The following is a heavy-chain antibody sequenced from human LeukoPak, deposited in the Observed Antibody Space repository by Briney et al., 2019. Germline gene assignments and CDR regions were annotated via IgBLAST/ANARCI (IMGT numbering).Heavy chain of an antibody. J-gene: IGHJ4*02. V-gene: IGHV4-30-2*01. CDR1: GGSISSGGYY. Sequence: SQTLSLTCTVSGGSISSGGYYWSWIQQPPGKGLEWIGYIYHSGSTYYNPSLKSRVTISVDRSKNQFSLKLSSVTAADTAVYYCARQGDFWSGKGFDYWGQGTLVAVSS. D-gene: IGHD3-3*01. CDR3: ARQGDFWSGKGFDY. CDR2: IYHSGST.